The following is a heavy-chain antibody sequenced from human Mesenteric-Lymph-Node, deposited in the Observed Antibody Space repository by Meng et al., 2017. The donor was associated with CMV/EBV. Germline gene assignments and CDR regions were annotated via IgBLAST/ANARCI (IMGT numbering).Heavy chain of an antibody. CDR3: ARGLDWNYSNWFDP. CDR2: IIPILGIA. J-gene: IGHJ5*02. Sequence: SVKVSCKASGGTFSSYTISWVRQAPGQGLEWMGRIIPILGIANYAQKFQGRVTITADKSTSTAYMELSSLRSEDTAVYYYARGLDWNYSNWFDPWGQGTLVTV. CDR1: GGTFSSYT. V-gene: IGHV1-69*02. D-gene: IGHD1-7*01.